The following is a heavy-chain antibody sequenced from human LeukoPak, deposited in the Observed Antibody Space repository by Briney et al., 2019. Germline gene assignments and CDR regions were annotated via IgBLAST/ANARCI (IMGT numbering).Heavy chain of an antibody. V-gene: IGHV4-59*08. CDR2: IYYSGST. Sequence: SETLSLTCTVSGGSISSYYWSWIRQPPGKGLEWIGYIYYSGSTNYNPSLKSRVTISVDTSKNQFSLKLTSVTAADTAVYYCARHGGSDSAPNDYWGQGTLVTVSS. CDR3: ARHGGSDSAPNDY. D-gene: IGHD2-21*02. CDR1: GGSISSYY. J-gene: IGHJ4*02.